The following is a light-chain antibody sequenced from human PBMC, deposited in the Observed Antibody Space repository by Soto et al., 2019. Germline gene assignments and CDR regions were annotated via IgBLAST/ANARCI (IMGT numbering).Light chain of an antibody. CDR3: QSYDSSLSGSVV. CDR1: SSNVGAGYD. J-gene: IGLJ2*01. CDR2: GNS. V-gene: IGLV1-40*01. Sequence: QLVLTQPPSVSGAPGQRVTIPCTGSSSNVGAGYDVHWYQQVPGTAPKLLIYGNSNRPSGVPDRFSGSKSGTSASLAITGLQAEDEADYYCQSYDSSLSGSVVFGGGTQLTVL.